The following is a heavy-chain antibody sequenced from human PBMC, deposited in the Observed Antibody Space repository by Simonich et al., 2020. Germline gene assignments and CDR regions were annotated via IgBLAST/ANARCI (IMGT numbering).Heavy chain of an antibody. D-gene: IGHD5-12*01. CDR2: ISSSGSTI. J-gene: IGHJ3*02. V-gene: IGHV3-48*03. CDR1: GFTFSSYE. CDR3: AREKWLRFAFDI. Sequence: PGGSLRLSCAASGFTFSSYEMNWVRHAPGKGLEWVSYISSSGSTINYADSWKGRFTISRDNAKNSLYLQMNSLRAEDTAVYYCAREKWLRFAFDIWGQGTMVTVSS.